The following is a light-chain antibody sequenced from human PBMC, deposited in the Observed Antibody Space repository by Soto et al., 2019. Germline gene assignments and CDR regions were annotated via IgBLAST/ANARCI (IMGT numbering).Light chain of an antibody. CDR2: DVS. CDR1: SSDVGDYNY. CDR3: CSYAGSYTWV. V-gene: IGLV2-11*01. J-gene: IGLJ3*02. Sequence: QSVLTQPRSVSGSPGQSVTISCPGTSSDVGDYNYVSWYQQHPGKAPKLMIYDVSERPSGVPDRFSGSKSGNTASLTISGLQAEDEADYYCCSYAGSYTWVFGGGTKLTVL.